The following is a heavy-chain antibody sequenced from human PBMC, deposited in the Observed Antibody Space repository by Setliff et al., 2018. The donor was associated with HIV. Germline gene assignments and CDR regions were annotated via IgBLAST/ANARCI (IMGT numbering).Heavy chain of an antibody. V-gene: IGHV3-21*01. CDR1: GFTFSSYI. CDR2: ISSSGVYI. CDR3: ARGNWTSATNFSLLDY. J-gene: IGHJ4*02. D-gene: IGHD4-17*01. Sequence: GGSLRLSCAASGFTFSSYIMNWVRQAPGGGLEWVSSISSSGVYIQYGDSVKGRFSISRDNAENSLFLQMDSLRAEDTAVYYCARGNWTSATNFSLLDYWGRGTLVTVSS.